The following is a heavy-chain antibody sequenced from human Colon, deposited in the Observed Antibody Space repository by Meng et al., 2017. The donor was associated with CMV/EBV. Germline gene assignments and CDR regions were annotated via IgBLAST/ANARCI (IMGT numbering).Heavy chain of an antibody. V-gene: IGHV3-43D*03. CDR3: VKGGADLKWLLFDS. D-gene: IGHD3-3*01. Sequence: GESLKISCAASGFSLSNYAMHWVRQAPGKGLEWVSVIAWDGDTSYYVDSVKGRFTISRDTSKNSLYLEMNNLRPEDTAFYYCVKGGADLKWLLFDSWGPGTLVTV. J-gene: IGHJ4*02. CDR2: IAWDGDTS. CDR1: GFSLSNYA.